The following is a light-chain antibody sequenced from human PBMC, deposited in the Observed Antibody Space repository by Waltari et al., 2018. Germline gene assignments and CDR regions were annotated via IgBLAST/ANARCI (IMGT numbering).Light chain of an antibody. CDR3: QQSYSTLTWT. V-gene: IGKV1-39*01. Sequence: DIQMTQSPYSLSASVGDRVTITCRASQSIRNFLNWYQQKPGKAPKLLIYSASSLQSGVPSRFSGSGSGTDFTLTISSLQPEDFATYYCQQSYSTLTWTFGQGTKVEIK. CDR1: QSIRNF. CDR2: SAS. J-gene: IGKJ1*01.